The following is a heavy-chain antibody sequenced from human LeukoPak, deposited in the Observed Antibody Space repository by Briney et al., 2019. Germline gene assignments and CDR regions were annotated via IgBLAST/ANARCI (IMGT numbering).Heavy chain of an antibody. Sequence: ASVKVSCKVSGYTFTDYYIHWVQQAPGKGLEWMGLVDPEDGETIYAEKFQGRVTITADTSTDTAYMELSSLRSEDTAVYYCATRGETAAFDIWGQGTMVTVSS. CDR1: GYTFTDYY. V-gene: IGHV1-69-2*01. D-gene: IGHD3-16*01. CDR2: VDPEDGET. J-gene: IGHJ3*02. CDR3: ATRGETAAFDI.